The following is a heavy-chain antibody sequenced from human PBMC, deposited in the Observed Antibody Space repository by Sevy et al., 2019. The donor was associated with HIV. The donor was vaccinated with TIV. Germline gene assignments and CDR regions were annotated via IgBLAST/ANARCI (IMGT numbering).Heavy chain of an antibody. CDR3: AKRGGGHYDPDEIGYYFYYYNMDV. J-gene: IGHJ6*03. CDR1: GFSFDSYG. V-gene: IGHV3-23*01. Sequence: GGSLRLSCAVSGFSFDSYGMTWVRQAPGKGLEWVSGISGSGTRTYYADSVKGRFIISRDNSKNTLYLQMNSLRSEDTAICYCAKRGGGHYDPDEIGYYFYYYNMDVWGKGTTVTVSS. CDR2: ISGSGTRT. D-gene: IGHD3-22*01.